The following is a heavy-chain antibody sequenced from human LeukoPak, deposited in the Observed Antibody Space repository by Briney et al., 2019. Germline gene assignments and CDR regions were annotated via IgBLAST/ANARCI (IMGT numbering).Heavy chain of an antibody. CDR2: VYASGST. V-gene: IGHV4-4*07. D-gene: IGHD3-16*01. CDR1: GGSISNYY. CDR3: ARDQSGFGGHNNDAFDI. J-gene: IGHJ3*02. Sequence: SETLSLTCTVSGGSISNYYWNWIRQPAGKGLEWVGRVYASGSTRYNPSFNSRVTMSAETSKNQASLKMTSVTAADTAVYFCARDQSGFGGHNNDAFDIWGQGTMVTVSS.